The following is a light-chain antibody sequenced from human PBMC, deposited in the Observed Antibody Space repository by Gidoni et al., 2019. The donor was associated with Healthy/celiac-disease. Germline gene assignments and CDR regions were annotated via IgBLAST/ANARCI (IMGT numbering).Light chain of an antibody. CDR2: WAS. J-gene: IGKJ2*01. CDR1: QSFLYSSNNKHY. CDR3: QQYYSTPRT. V-gene: IGKV4-1*01. Sequence: DIVMTQSPASLAVSLGERATINCKSSQSFLYSSNNKHYLDWYQQKPGQPPKLLIYWASTRESGVPDRFSGSGSGTDFTLTISSLQAEDVAVYYCQQYYSTPRTFGQGTKLEIK.